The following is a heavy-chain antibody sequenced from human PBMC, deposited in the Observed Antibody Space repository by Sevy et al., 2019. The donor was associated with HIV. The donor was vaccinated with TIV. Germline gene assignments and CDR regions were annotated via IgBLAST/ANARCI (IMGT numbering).Heavy chain of an antibody. J-gene: IGHJ4*02. CDR3: AIDLQVVVAVSFTYLLDY. D-gene: IGHD3-22*01. CDR1: GFTFSSYA. V-gene: IGHV3-30-3*01. CDR2: ISYDGSNK. Sequence: GGSLRLSCAASGFTFSSYAMHWVRQAPGKGLEWVAVISYDGSNKYYADSVKGRFTISRDNSKNTLYLQMNSLRAEDTAVYYCAIDLQVVVAVSFTYLLDYLGQGTVVTVSS.